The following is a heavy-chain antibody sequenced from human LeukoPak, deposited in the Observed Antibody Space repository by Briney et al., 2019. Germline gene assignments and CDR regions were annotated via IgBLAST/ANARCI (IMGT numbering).Heavy chain of an antibody. CDR2: IYYSGST. D-gene: IGHD3-3*01. V-gene: IGHV4-39*01. CDR3: ARQPHYDFWSGYYYG. CDR1: GGSISSYY. Sequence: SETLSLTCTVSGGSISSYYWGWIRQPPGKGLEWIGSIYYSGSTYYNPSLKSRVTISVDTSKNQFSLKLSSVTAADTAVYYCARQPHYDFWSGYYYGWGQGTLVTVSS. J-gene: IGHJ4*02.